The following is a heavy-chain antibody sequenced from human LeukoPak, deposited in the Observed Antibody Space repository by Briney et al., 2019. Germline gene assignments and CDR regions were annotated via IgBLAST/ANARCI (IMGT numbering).Heavy chain of an antibody. CDR2: IHYDGSNK. Sequence: SGGSLRLSCAASGFTFSSYGMHWVRQAPGKGLEWVAFIHYDGSNKDYADSVKGRFTISRDNSKNTLYLQMDSLRAEDTAVYYCARDKIEGPTKLDYWGQGILVTVSS. CDR3: ARDKIEGPTKLDY. D-gene: IGHD1-1*01. J-gene: IGHJ4*02. V-gene: IGHV3-30*02. CDR1: GFTFSSYG.